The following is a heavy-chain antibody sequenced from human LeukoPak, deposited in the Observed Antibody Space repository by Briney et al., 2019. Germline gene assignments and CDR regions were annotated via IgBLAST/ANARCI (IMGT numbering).Heavy chain of an antibody. V-gene: IGHV1-18*01. Sequence: ASVQVSCKASGYSFSIYGITWARQAPGQGLEYLGWISASDGTTNYAQKVQDRVTMTTDTSTSTAYLELRSLRSEDTAVYFCARCGAAVTTHFSHWGQGTLVTVSS. J-gene: IGHJ4*02. CDR1: GYSFSIYG. CDR3: ARCGAAVTTHFSH. CDR2: ISASDGTT. D-gene: IGHD4-17*01.